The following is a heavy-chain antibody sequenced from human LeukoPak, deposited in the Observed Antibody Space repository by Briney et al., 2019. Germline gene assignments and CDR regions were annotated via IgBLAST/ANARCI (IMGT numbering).Heavy chain of an antibody. J-gene: IGHJ6*04. D-gene: IGHD3-10*01. CDR2: IYSDNT. CDR1: GFTVSSNS. V-gene: IGHV3-53*01. CDR3: ATGLWFGKYLDV. Sequence: AGGSLRLSCKVSGFTVSSNSMSWVRQAPGKGLEWVSFIYSDNTHYSDSVKGRFTISRDNSKNTLYLQMNSLRAEDTAVYYCATGLWFGKYLDVWGKGTTVTISS.